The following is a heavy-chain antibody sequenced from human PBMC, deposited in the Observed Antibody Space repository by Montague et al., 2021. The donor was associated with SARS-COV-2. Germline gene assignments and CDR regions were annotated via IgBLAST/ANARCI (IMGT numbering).Heavy chain of an antibody. J-gene: IGHJ2*01. CDR2: IYYSGST. CDR1: GGSISSCSYY. V-gene: IGHV4-39*01. D-gene: IGHD3-22*01. Sequence: SETLSLTCTVSGGSISSCSYYWGWIRQPPGKGLEWIGSIYYSGSTYYNPSLKIRVTISVDTSENQFSLKLSSVTAADTAVYYCARHYYDSSGYYSPWYFDLWGRGTLVTVSS. CDR3: ARHYYDSSGYYSPWYFDL.